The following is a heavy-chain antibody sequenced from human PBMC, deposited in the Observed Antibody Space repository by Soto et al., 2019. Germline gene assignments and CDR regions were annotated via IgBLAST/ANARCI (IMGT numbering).Heavy chain of an antibody. CDR1: GFTLREFG. CDR2: IWQDGRNK. Sequence: QVQVVESGGGVVQPGRSLRLSCVASGFTLREFGMHWIRQAPGKGLEWVAVIWQDGRNKYYADFAQGRFTVSRDNSKNTLYLQMNSLTADDTAVYYCARDPGQDEAMDYWGQGTLVTVSS. V-gene: IGHV3-33*01. J-gene: IGHJ4*02. CDR3: ARDPGQDEAMDY.